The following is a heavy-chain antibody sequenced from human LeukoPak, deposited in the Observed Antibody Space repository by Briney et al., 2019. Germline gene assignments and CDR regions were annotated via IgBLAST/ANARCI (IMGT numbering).Heavy chain of an antibody. CDR1: GGSISSNY. Sequence: PSETLSLTCSVSGGSISSNYWSWFRQPPGKGLEWIGYTYYSGSTTYNPSLKSRVTISVDTSKTQFSLKLTSVTAADTAVYYCAKDYGPKQLVFLDSWGQGTLVTVSS. D-gene: IGHD6-13*01. CDR2: TYYSGST. CDR3: AKDYGPKQLVFLDS. V-gene: IGHV4-59*12. J-gene: IGHJ4*02.